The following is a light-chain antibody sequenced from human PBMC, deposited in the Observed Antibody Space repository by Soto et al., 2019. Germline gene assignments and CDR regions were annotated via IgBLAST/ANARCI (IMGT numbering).Light chain of an antibody. J-gene: IGKJ1*01. CDR2: GAS. V-gene: IGKV1-39*01. CDR1: QTVSRF. Sequence: DIQMTQSPSSLSASIGDRVAIICRASQTVSRFLNWYQQKPGKAPKLLVYGASTLQTGVPSRFNGRGSGTNFTLTISNLQPEDFATYSCQQGFSTPWTFGQGTKVEIK. CDR3: QQGFSTPWT.